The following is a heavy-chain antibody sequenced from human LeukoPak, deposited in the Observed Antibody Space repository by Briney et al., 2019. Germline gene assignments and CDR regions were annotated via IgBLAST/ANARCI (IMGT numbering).Heavy chain of an antibody. Sequence: ASVKVSCKASGYTFTAYYMHWVRQAPGQGLEWMGWLNPKSGATNYAQKLQGRVAMTWDTSISTAYMGLSSLRSDDMAVYYCARDDGATSANAFDIWGQGTMVTVSS. D-gene: IGHD5-24*01. CDR3: ARDDGATSANAFDI. J-gene: IGHJ3*02. CDR2: LNPKSGAT. CDR1: GYTFTAYY. V-gene: IGHV1-2*02.